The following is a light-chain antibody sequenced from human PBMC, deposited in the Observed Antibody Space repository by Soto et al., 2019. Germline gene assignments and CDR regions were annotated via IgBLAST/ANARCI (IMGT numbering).Light chain of an antibody. CDR1: SSNIGSNY. CDR2: SNN. V-gene: IGLV1-47*01. CDR3: AAWDDSLSVV. Sequence: QAVVTQPPSASGTPGQRVTISCSGSSSNIGSNYVYWYQQLPGTAHKLLIYSNNQRPSGVPVRFSGSTSGTSASLAISGLRSEDEADYYCAAWDDSLSVVFGGGTKLTVL. J-gene: IGLJ2*01.